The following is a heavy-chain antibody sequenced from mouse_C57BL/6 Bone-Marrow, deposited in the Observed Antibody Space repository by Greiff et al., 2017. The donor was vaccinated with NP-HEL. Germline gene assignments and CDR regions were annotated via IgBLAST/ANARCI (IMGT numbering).Heavy chain of an antibody. Sequence: LVESGAELVKPGASVKISCKASGYAFSSYWMNWVKQRPGKGLEWIGQIYPGDGDTNYNGKFKGKATLTADKSSSTAYMQLSSLTSEDSAVYFCARGDYYGSFYAMDYWGQGTSVTVSS. CDR2: IYPGDGDT. CDR3: ARGDYYGSFYAMDY. J-gene: IGHJ4*01. V-gene: IGHV1-80*01. CDR1: GYAFSSYW. D-gene: IGHD1-1*01.